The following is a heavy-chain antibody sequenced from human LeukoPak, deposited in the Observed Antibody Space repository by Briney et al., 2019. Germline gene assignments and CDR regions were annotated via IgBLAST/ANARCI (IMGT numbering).Heavy chain of an antibody. Sequence: GGSLRLSCATSGFTFSSYSMNWVRQAPGKGLEWVSSISSSSSYIYYADSVKGRFTISRDNAKNSLYLQMNSLRAEDTAVYYCASDWCSSTSCYNFDYWGQGTLVTVSS. V-gene: IGHV3-21*01. CDR1: GFTFSSYS. D-gene: IGHD2-2*02. CDR2: ISSSSSYI. J-gene: IGHJ4*02. CDR3: ASDWCSSTSCYNFDY.